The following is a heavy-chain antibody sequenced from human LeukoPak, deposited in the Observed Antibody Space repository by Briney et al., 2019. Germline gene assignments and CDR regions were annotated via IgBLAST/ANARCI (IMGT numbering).Heavy chain of an antibody. CDR1: GGTFSSYA. J-gene: IGHJ4*02. CDR2: IIPIFGIA. V-gene: IGHV1-69*04. Sequence: SVNVSCKASGGTFSSYAISWVRQAPGQGLEWMGRIIPIFGIANYAQKFQGRVTITADKSTSTAYMELSSLRSEDTAVYYCARLSGGPNYYDSSGYSHDYWGQGTLVTVSS. CDR3: ARLSGGPNYYDSSGYSHDY. D-gene: IGHD3-22*01.